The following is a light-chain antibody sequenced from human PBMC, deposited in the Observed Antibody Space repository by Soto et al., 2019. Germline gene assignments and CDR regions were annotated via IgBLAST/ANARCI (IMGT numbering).Light chain of an antibody. Sequence: AILVTNSPSSSSASPGDRVTITCRASQGISSYLAWYQQKPGKAPKLLIYAASTLQSGVPSRFSGSGSGTEFTLTISGLLPEDFATYYCQQYNSFPWTFGQGTKVDIK. CDR2: AAS. J-gene: IGKJ1*01. V-gene: IGKV1-8*01. CDR1: QGISSY. CDR3: QQYNSFPWT.